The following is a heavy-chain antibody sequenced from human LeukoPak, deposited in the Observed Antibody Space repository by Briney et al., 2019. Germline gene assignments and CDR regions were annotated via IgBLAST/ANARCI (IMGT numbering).Heavy chain of an antibody. V-gene: IGHV1-2*02. Sequence: ASVKVSCKASGYTFTGYYMHWVRQAPGQGLEWMGWINPNSGGTNYAQKFQGRVTMTRDTSISTAYMELSRLRPDDTAVYYCARVPYGDYYHFDYWGQGTLVTVSS. J-gene: IGHJ4*02. CDR3: ARVPYGDYYHFDY. D-gene: IGHD4-17*01. CDR2: INPNSGGT. CDR1: GYTFTGYY.